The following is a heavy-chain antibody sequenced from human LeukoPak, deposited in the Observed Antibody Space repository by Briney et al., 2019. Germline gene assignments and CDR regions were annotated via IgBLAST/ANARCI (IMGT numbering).Heavy chain of an antibody. Sequence: PSETLSLTCTVSGGSISSYYWSWIRQPPGKGLEWIGYIYYSGSTNYNPSLKSRVTISVDTSKNQFSLKLSSVTAADTAVYYCARRGTRDGYSHGMDVWGQGTTVTVSS. D-gene: IGHD5-24*01. CDR1: GGSISSYY. J-gene: IGHJ6*02. CDR2: IYYSGST. V-gene: IGHV4-59*01. CDR3: ARRGTRDGYSHGMDV.